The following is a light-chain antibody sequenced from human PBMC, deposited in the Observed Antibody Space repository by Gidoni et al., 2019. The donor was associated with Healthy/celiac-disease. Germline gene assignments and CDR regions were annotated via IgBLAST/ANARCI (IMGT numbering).Light chain of an antibody. V-gene: IGKV1-5*03. CDR2: KAS. CDR3: QQYNSYLYT. CDR1: QSISSW. Sequence: DIQMTQSPSTLSASVGDRVTITCRARQSISSWLAWYQQKPGKAPKLLIYKASSLESGVPSRFSGSGSGTEFTLTISSLQPDDVATYYCQQYNSYLYTFXQXTKLXIK. J-gene: IGKJ2*01.